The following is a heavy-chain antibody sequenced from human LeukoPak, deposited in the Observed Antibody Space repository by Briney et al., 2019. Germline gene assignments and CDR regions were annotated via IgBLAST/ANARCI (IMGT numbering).Heavy chain of an antibody. J-gene: IGHJ4*02. CDR1: GFTFSSYW. Sequence: SGGSLRLSCAASGFTFSSYWMHWVRQAPGKGLVWVSRINSDGSTTSDADSVKGRFTISGDNAKNTLYLQMNSLRAEDTAVYYCTRGYSGSYRIDYWGQGTLVTVSS. CDR3: TRGYSGSYRIDY. V-gene: IGHV3-74*01. D-gene: IGHD1-26*01. CDR2: INSDGSTT.